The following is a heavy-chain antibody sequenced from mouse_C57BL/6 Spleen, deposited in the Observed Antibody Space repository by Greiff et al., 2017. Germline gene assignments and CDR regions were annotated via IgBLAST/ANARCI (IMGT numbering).Heavy chain of an antibody. CDR2: IDPSDSYT. Sequence: QVQLQQPGAELVMPGASVKLSCKASGHTFTSYWMHWVKQRPGQGLEWIGEIDPSDSYTNYNQKFKGKSTLTVDKSSSTAYMQLSSLTSEDSAVYYCARKGYYSNPWFAYWGQGTLVTVSA. D-gene: IGHD2-5*01. J-gene: IGHJ3*01. V-gene: IGHV1-69*01. CDR1: GHTFTSYW. CDR3: ARKGYYSNPWFAY.